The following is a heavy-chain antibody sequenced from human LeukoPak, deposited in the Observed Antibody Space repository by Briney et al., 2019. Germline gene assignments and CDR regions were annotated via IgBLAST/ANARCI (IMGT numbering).Heavy chain of an antibody. Sequence: PGRSLRLSCAASGFTFSSYGMHWVRQAPGKGLEWVAVISYDGSNKYYADSVKGRFTISRDNSKNTLYLQMNSLRAEDTAVYYCARDFSRGVATPHFDYWGQGTLVTVSS. CDR3: ARDFSRGVATPHFDY. CDR2: ISYDGSNK. V-gene: IGHV3-30*19. CDR1: GFTFSSYG. J-gene: IGHJ4*02. D-gene: IGHD3-10*01.